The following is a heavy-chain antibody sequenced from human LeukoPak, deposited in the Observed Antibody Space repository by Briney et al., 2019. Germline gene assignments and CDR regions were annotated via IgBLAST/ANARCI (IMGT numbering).Heavy chain of an antibody. D-gene: IGHD6-19*01. CDR3: AKAWLSGWDLFDY. V-gene: IGHV3-7*03. CDR1: GFTFSSYW. Sequence: GGSLRLSCAASGFTFSSYWMSWVRQAPGKGLEWVANIKQDGSEKYYVDSVKGRFTISRDNSKNTLYLQMNSLRAEDTAVYYCAKAWLSGWDLFDYWGQGTLVTVSS. J-gene: IGHJ4*02. CDR2: IKQDGSEK.